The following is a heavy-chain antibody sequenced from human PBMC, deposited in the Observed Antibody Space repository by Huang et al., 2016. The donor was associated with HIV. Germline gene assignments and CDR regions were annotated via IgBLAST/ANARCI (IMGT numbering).Heavy chain of an antibody. CDR2: INTGRGSK. V-gene: IGHV1-3*04. CDR1: GYTFPSYC. CDR3: ARVPGGGWYRYHFDY. D-gene: IGHD6-19*01. J-gene: IGHJ4*02. Sequence: QDQLVQSGAEVKKPGAAVKISCQTSGYTFPSYCIHWGCQAPGHRPEWMGGINTGRGSKRYSGKCQGRGKITTDTSATTAYMELSRLRSEDTAIYLCARVPGGGWYRYHFDYWGQGTLVTVSS.